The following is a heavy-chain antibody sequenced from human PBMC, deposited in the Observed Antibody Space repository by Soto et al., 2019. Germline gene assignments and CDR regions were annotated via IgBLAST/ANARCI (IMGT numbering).Heavy chain of an antibody. D-gene: IGHD3-22*01. CDR1: GFTFSNAW. CDR2: IKSKTDGGTT. Sequence: EVQLVESGGGLVKPGGSLRLSCAASGFTFSNAWMSWVRQAPGKGLEWVGRIKSKTDGGTTDYAAPVKGRFTISRDDSKNTLYLQMNSLKTEDTAVYYCTTGNPGTMIVVGHYYYYGMDVWGQGTTVTVSS. V-gene: IGHV3-15*01. CDR3: TTGNPGTMIVVGHYYYYGMDV. J-gene: IGHJ6*02.